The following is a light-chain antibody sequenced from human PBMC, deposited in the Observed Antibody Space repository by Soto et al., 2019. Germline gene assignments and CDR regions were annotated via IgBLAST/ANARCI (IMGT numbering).Light chain of an antibody. CDR2: GNI. J-gene: IGLJ1*01. CDR3: QSYDKRLTAYV. Sequence: QSVLTQPPSVSGAPGQRVTISCTGSSSNIGAGYDVHWYQQRPGTAPKLLIFGNINRPSGVPDRLSASKSGTSASLAITGLQAEDEGHYYCQSYDKRLTAYVFGTGTKVTVL. CDR1: SSNIGAGYD. V-gene: IGLV1-40*01.